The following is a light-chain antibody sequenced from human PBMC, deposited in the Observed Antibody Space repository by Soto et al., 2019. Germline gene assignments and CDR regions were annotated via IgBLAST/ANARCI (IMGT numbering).Light chain of an antibody. CDR3: QQYNNFWT. J-gene: IGKJ1*01. CDR1: QSVSSN. CDR2: GAS. V-gene: IGKV3-15*01. Sequence: EIVMTQSPATLSVSPGETATLSCWASQSVSSNLAWYQQKPGQAPRLLIYGASTRATDIPARFSGSGCGTEFTLTISSLQSEDFAVYYCQQYNNFWTFGQGTKVEIK.